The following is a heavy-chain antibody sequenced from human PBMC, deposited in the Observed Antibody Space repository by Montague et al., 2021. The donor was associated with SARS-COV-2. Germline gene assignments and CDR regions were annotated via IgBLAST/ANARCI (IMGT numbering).Heavy chain of an antibody. CDR2: MIYDGSIQ. Sequence: SLRLSCATSGFPFSVYGMHWVRQAPGKGLEWVAVMIYDGSIQYYTDSVKGRFTISRDNSKNTLFLQMNSLRPEDTAVYYCAKDLRPYDPSGYYYVVTYYYDVCGKDLWGQGTTVTVSS. J-gene: IGHJ6*02. V-gene: IGHV3-30*18. CDR3: AKDLRPYDPSGYYYVVTYYYDVCGKDL. D-gene: IGHD3-22*01. CDR1: GFPFSVYG.